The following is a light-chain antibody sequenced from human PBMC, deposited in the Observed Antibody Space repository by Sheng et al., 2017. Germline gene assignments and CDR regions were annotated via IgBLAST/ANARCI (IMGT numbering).Light chain of an antibody. J-gene: IGKJ1*01. V-gene: IGKV1-5*03. CDR2: EAS. CDR1: LTINIY. Sequence: DIQMTQSPSTLSASVGDRVTITCRASLTINIYLAWYQEKPGKAPELLIYEASTLKSGVPSRFSGSGSGTEFTLTINSLQPDDVATYYCQQYHTFSRTFGQGTKVEIK. CDR3: QQYHTFSRT.